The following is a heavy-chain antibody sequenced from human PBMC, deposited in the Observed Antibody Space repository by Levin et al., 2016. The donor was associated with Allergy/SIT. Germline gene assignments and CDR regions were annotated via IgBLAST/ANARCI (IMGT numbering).Heavy chain of an antibody. CDR3: ARGPHREVLRFLEWLPEFDY. CDR2: INHSGST. Sequence: WIRQPPGKGLEWIGEINHSGSTNYNPSLKSRVTISVDTSKNQFSLKLSSVTAADTAVYYCARGPHREVLRFLEWLPEFDYWGQGTLVTVSS. J-gene: IGHJ4*02. V-gene: IGHV4-34*13. D-gene: IGHD3-3*01.